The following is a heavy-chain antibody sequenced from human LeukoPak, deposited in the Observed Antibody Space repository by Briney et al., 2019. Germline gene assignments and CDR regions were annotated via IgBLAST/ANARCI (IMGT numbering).Heavy chain of an antibody. D-gene: IGHD3-10*01. CDR2: IKQDGSEK. CDR1: GFTFSSYW. Sequence: GGSLRLSCAASGFTFSSYWMSWVRQAPGKGLEWVANIKQDGSEKYYVDSVKGRFTISRDNAKNSLYLQMNSLRAEDTAVYYCTTDLFPWFTEGGYWGQGTLVTVSS. CDR3: TTDLFPWFTEGGY. V-gene: IGHV3-7*01. J-gene: IGHJ4*02.